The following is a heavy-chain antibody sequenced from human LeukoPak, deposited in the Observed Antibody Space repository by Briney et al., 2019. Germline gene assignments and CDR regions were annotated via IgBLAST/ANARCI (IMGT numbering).Heavy chain of an antibody. Sequence: GSLRLSCAASGFTFSSYEMNWVRQAPGKGLEWVSYISSSGSTIYYADSVKGRFTISRDNAKNSLYLQMNSLRAEDTAVYYCARGRSSSWPPYYFDYWGQGTLVTVSS. CDR1: GFTFSSYE. CDR3: ARGRSSSWPPYYFDY. J-gene: IGHJ4*02. CDR2: ISSSGSTI. D-gene: IGHD6-13*01. V-gene: IGHV3-48*03.